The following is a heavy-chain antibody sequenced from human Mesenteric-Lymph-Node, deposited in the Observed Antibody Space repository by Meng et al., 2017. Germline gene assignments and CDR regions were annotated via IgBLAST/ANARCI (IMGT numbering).Heavy chain of an antibody. J-gene: IGHJ6*02. Sequence: GSLRLSCTVSGGSISSSSYYWGWIRQPPGKGLEWIGSIYYSGSTYYNPSLKSRVTISVDTSKNQFSLKLSSVTAADTAVYYCAKLSAFRLEYYYGMDVWGQGTTVTVSS. CDR1: GGSISSSSYY. CDR2: IYYSGST. D-gene: IGHD3-9*01. CDR3: AKLSAFRLEYYYGMDV. V-gene: IGHV4-39*07.